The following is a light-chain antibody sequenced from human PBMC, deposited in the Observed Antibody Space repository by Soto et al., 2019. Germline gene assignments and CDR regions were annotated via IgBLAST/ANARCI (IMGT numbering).Light chain of an antibody. CDR3: QQYYGTPYT. CDR1: QSILYSSNNKNY. CDR2: WAS. J-gene: IGKJ2*01. V-gene: IGKV4-1*01. Sequence: EIVMTQSPDSLAVYLGERATINCKSSQSILYSSNNKNYLAWYQQKPRQPPELLISWASTREFGVPDRFSGSGSGTDFTLTISILQAEDVAVYYCQQYYGTPYTFGQGTKLEIK.